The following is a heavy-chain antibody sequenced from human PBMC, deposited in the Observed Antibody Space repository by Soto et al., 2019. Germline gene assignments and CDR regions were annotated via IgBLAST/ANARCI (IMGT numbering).Heavy chain of an antibody. CDR2: VYATGTS. V-gene: IGHV4-4*07. CDR1: GGSMSKFY. CDR3: VRDGSKTLRDCFDP. J-gene: IGHJ5*02. D-gene: IGHD4-17*01. Sequence: QVQVQESGPGLVKPSETLSLTCSVSGGSMSKFYWSWIRKTAGKGLEWMGRVYATGTSDYNPSLGSRIAMSVDISKKTFSLRLRSVTAADTGVYYCVRDGSKTLRDCFDPWGQGILVTVS.